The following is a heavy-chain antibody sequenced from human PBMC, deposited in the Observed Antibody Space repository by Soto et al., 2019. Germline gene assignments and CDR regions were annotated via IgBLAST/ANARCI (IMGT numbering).Heavy chain of an antibody. J-gene: IGHJ6*02. CDR2: ISAYNGNT. Sequence: GASVKVSCKASGYTFTSYGISWVRQAPGQGLEWMGWISAYNGNTNYAQKLQGRVTMTTDTSTSTAYMELRSLRSDDTAVYYCASSPGYSSGWPNYYYGMDVWGQGTTVTVSS. CDR1: GYTFTSYG. V-gene: IGHV1-18*04. CDR3: ASSPGYSSGWPNYYYGMDV. D-gene: IGHD6-19*01.